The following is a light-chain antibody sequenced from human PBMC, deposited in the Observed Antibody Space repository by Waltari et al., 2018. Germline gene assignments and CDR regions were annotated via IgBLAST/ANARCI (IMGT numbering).Light chain of an antibody. CDR3: QQHSTYPIT. J-gene: IGKJ5*01. Sequence: DIQMTQSPSTLSASVGDRVTISCRASPSISTWLAWYQERPGKVPKLLIYQASTLKSGVPSRFSGSGSGTEFTLTISSLQPDDFATYYCQQHSTYPITFGQGTRLEIK. CDR1: PSISTW. V-gene: IGKV1-5*03. CDR2: QAS.